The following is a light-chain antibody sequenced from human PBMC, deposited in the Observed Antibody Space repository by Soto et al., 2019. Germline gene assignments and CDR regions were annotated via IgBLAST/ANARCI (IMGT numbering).Light chain of an antibody. Sequence: DIQLTQSPASLSASVGDRVTITCRASQSISSYLNWYQQKPGKAPKLLIYAASGLHSGVPSTFSASGSGTDFTLTISSLQPEDFATYYCQQGYSTSWTFGQGTKVDI. J-gene: IGKJ1*01. CDR3: QQGYSTSWT. V-gene: IGKV1-39*01. CDR2: AAS. CDR1: QSISSY.